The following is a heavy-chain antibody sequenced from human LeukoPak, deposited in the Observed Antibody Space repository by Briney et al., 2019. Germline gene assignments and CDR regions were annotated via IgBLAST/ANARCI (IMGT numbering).Heavy chain of an antibody. J-gene: IGHJ4*02. CDR1: GSRFTSYW. CDR2: NYPGDSDT. Sequence: GGSLKISWKGSGSRFTSYWIGWVRQMPGKGLEWMGINYPGDSDTRYSPSFQGQVTISADKSISTASLQWSSLQASDTAMYYCARGFWSGYYTDYFDYWGQGTLVTVSS. CDR3: ARGFWSGYYTDYFDY. D-gene: IGHD3-3*01. V-gene: IGHV5-51*01.